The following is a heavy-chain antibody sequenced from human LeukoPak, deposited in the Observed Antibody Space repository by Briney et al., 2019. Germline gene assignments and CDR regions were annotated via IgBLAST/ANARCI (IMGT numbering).Heavy chain of an antibody. D-gene: IGHD3-10*01. CDR1: GGSISSYY. CDR2: IYASGST. Sequence: SETLSLTCTVSGGSISSYYWSWIRQPAGKGLEWIGRIYASGSTKYNPSLKSRVTMSVDTSKNQFSLKLSSVTAADTAVYYCARDKRWFGELGYYYYYGMDVWGQGTTVTVSS. V-gene: IGHV4-4*07. J-gene: IGHJ6*02. CDR3: ARDKRWFGELGYYYYYGMDV.